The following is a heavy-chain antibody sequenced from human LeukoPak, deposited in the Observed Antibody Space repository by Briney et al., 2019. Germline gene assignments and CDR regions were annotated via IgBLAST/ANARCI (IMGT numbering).Heavy chain of an antibody. Sequence: PGGSLRLSCAASGFTFSSYSMNWVRQAPGKGLEWVSSISSSSSYIYYANSVKGRFTISRDNAKNSLYLQMNSLGAEDTAVYYCARVLVVAATFSDYWGQGTLVTVSS. V-gene: IGHV3-21*01. CDR2: ISSSSSYI. D-gene: IGHD2-15*01. CDR3: ARVLVVAATFSDY. CDR1: GFTFSSYS. J-gene: IGHJ4*02.